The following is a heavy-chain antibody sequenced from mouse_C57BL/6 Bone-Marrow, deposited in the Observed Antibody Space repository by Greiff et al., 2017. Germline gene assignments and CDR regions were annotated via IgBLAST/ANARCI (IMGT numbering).Heavy chain of an antibody. CDR1: GFNIKDDY. D-gene: IGHD1-1*01. V-gene: IGHV14-4*01. J-gene: IGHJ3*01. CDR2: IDPENGDT. Sequence: VHVKQSGAELVRPGASVKLSCTASGFNIKDDYMHWVKQRPEQGLEWIGWIDPENGDTEYASKFQGKATITADTSSNTAYLQLSSLTSEDTAVYYCTFITTVVGGQGTLVTVSA. CDR3: TFITTVV.